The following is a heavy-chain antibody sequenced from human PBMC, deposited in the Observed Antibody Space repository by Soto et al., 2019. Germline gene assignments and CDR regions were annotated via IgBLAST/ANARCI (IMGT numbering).Heavy chain of an antibody. D-gene: IGHD1-26*01. CDR3: AGRLTTAGSRDD. CDR2: VHGGGST. J-gene: IGHJ4*02. V-gene: IGHV3-53*01. Sequence: VQLVESGGGLIQPGGSLRLSCAASGFTVSNNPMTWVRQAAGKGLELVAFVHGGGSTSYADSVKGRFTISRDNSKNTLYLQMDSLRAAVTARYYCAGRLTTAGSRDDWGRGTVVTVSS. CDR1: GFTVSNNP.